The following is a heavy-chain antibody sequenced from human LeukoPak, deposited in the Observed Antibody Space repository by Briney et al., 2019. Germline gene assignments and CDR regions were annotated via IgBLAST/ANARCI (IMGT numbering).Heavy chain of an antibody. D-gene: IGHD6-13*01. J-gene: IGHJ4*02. CDR2: INWNGGST. Sequence: GGSLRLSCAASGFTFDDYGMSWVRQAPGKGLEWVSGINWNGGSTGYADSVKGRFTISRDNAKNSLYLQMNGLRAEDTAVYYCTFWAGTAAGFNGPFDYWGQGTLVTVSS. V-gene: IGHV3-20*04. CDR1: GFTFDDYG. CDR3: TFWAGTAAGFNGPFDY.